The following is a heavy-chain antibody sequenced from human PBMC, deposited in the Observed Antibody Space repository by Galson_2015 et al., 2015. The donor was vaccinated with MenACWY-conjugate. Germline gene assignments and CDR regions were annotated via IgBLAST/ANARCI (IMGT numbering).Heavy chain of an antibody. V-gene: IGHV3-21*01. CDR1: GFTFSSYS. CDR3: ASPDLWGSSPPRGVY. D-gene: IGHD3-16*01. CDR2: ISSSSSYI. Sequence: SLRLSCAASGFTFSSYSMNWVRQAPGKGLEWVSSISSSSSYIYYADSVKGRFTISRDNAKNSLYLQMNSLRAEDTAVYYCASPDLWGSSPPRGVYWGQGTLVTVSS. J-gene: IGHJ4*02.